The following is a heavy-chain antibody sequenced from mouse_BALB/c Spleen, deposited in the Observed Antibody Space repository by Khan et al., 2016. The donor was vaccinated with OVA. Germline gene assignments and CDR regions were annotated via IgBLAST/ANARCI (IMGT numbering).Heavy chain of an antibody. D-gene: IGHD2-1*01. V-gene: IGHV5-9-3*01. Sequence: EVELVESGGDLVKPGGSLKLSCSASGFTFSTYAMSWVRQTPEKRLEWVATISSGGDNIFYPDSVKGRFTISRDNAKNTLYLQMSSLRSEDTAMYYCGRHNYCPFAYWGQGTLVTVSA. CDR3: GRHNYCPFAY. CDR1: GFTFSTYA. CDR2: ISSGGDNI. J-gene: IGHJ3*01.